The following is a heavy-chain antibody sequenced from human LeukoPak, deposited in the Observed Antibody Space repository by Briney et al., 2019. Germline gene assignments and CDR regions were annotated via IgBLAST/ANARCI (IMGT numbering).Heavy chain of an antibody. Sequence: GGSLRLSCAASGFTFSDFYMSWVRQAPGKGLEWVANINKDGREEKYVDSVKDRFTISRDNAKNSLYLQMSSLRADDTAVYYCARWPHCQDFWGRGTRVTVSS. V-gene: IGHV3-7*03. CDR1: GFTFSDFY. CDR3: ARWPHCQDF. J-gene: IGHJ4*02. CDR2: INKDGREE.